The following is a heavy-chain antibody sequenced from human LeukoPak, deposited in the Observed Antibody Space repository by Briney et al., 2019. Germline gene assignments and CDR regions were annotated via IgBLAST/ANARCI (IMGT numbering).Heavy chain of an antibody. CDR1: GFNFSNHN. CDR3: AKEGVVVISNYFDY. Sequence: PGGSLRLSCAASGFNFSNHNMHWVRQAPGKGLEWVSAISGSGGSTYYADSVKGRFTISRDNSKNTLYLQMNSLRAEDTAVYYCAKEGVVVISNYFDYWGQGTLVTVSS. CDR2: ISGSGGST. V-gene: IGHV3-23*01. J-gene: IGHJ4*02. D-gene: IGHD3-22*01.